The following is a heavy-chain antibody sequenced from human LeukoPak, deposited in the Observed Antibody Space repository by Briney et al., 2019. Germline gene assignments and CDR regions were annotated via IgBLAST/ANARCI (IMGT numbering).Heavy chain of an antibody. CDR3: ARDRGSYYCSGGSCYYYYYGMDV. J-gene: IGHJ6*02. Sequence: SETLSLTCTVSGGSISSYYWSWIRQPPGKGLEWIGYIYYSGSTNYNPSLKSRVTISVDTSKNQFSLKLSSVTAADTAVYYCARDRGSYYCSGGSCYYYYYGMDVWGQGTTVTVSS. V-gene: IGHV4-59*01. CDR2: IYYSGST. D-gene: IGHD2-15*01. CDR1: GGSISSYY.